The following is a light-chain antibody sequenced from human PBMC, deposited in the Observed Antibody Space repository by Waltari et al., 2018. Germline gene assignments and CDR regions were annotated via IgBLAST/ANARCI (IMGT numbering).Light chain of an antibody. CDR1: QSVTSIS. CDR3: QQYDGEVLT. V-gene: IGKV3-20*01. J-gene: IGKJ4*01. Sequence: EIVLTQSPGTLSLSPGKRATLSCRASQSVTSISLNWYQQKLGQAPRLLIYGTSSRATGIPDRFSGSGSGTDFTLTISRLEPEDFAVYYCQQYDGEVLTFGGGTKVEI. CDR2: GTS.